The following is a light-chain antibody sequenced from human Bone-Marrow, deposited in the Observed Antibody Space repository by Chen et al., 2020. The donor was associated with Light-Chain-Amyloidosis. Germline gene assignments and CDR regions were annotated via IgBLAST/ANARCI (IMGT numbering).Light chain of an antibody. CDR1: NRDVGRNDY. CDR2: EVI. J-gene: IGLJ3*02. Sequence: QSALTQPPSASGSPGQSVPLSCTGTNRDVGRNDYVSWYQQHPGKAPKFLIYEVIKRSSGVPDRFSGCKSGNTASRTVSGLQAEDEADYYCCSYAGDSWVFGGGTKLTVL. V-gene: IGLV2-8*01. CDR3: CSYAGDSWV.